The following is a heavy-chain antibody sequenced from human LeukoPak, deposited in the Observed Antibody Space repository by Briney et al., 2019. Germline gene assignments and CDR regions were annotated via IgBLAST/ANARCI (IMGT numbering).Heavy chain of an antibody. CDR2: IRSSTTYV. J-gene: IGHJ6*03. CDR3: AKVGDGYNSYYYYYYYMDV. D-gene: IGHD5-24*01. CDR1: GFTFSNYN. Sequence: PGGSLRLSCAASGFTFSNYNMNWVRQAPGKGLEWVSSIRSSTTYVYYADSVKGRFTISRDNAKNPLYLQMNSLRAEDTAVYYCAKVGDGYNSYYYYYYYMDVWGKGTTVTVSS. V-gene: IGHV3-21*04.